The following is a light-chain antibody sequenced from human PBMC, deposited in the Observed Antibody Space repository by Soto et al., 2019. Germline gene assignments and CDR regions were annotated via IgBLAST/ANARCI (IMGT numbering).Light chain of an antibody. J-gene: IGLJ2*01. CDR3: QSFDTNLNAVL. CDR2: DTI. V-gene: IGLV1-40*01. Sequence: QSVLTQPPSVSGAPGQSVTISCIGSGSNIGAGYEVHWDQQLPGVAPKLLIFDTINRPSGVPGRFSGSKSGASASLAITGLLPEDEADFFCQSFDTNLNAVLFGGGTQLTVL. CDR1: GSNIGAGYE.